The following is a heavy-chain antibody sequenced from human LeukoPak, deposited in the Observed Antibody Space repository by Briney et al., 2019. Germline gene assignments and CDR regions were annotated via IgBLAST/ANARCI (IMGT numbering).Heavy chain of an antibody. CDR1: GGSISSNNYY. V-gene: IGHV4-39*07. CDR3: AGDRELGY. J-gene: IGHJ4*02. Sequence: PSETLSLTCTVSGGSISSNNYYWGWIRQPPGKELEWIGSVYYTGITYFNPSLKSRVTISLDTSKNQFSLNLSSVTAADTAVYYCAGDRELGYWGQGTLVTVSS. D-gene: IGHD3-10*01. CDR2: VYYTGIT.